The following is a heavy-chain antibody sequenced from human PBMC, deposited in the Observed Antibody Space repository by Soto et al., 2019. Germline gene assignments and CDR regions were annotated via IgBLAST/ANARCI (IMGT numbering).Heavy chain of an antibody. V-gene: IGHV3-21*01. Sequence: EVQLVESGGGLVKPGGSLRLSCAASGFTFSNHNMNWVRQAPGKGLEWVSAISKTSTYIYQADSVTGRFTISRDNAKNSLYLQMNSMRAEDTAVYYCARVAVAAGNDYGSGSYDYWGQGTLVTVSS. CDR2: ISKTSTYI. CDR1: GFTFSNHN. J-gene: IGHJ4*02. CDR3: ARVAVAAGNDYGSGSYDY. D-gene: IGHD3-10*01.